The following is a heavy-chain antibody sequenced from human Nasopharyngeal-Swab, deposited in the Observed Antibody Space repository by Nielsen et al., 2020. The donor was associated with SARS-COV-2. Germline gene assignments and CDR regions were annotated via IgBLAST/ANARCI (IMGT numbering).Heavy chain of an antibody. CDR1: GFTFDDYA. CDR3: ARGVVAADLDY. CDR2: ISWNSGSI. D-gene: IGHD2-2*01. J-gene: IGHJ4*02. Sequence: SLRLSCAASGFTFDDYAMHWVRQAPGKGLEWVSGISWNSGSIGYADSVKGRFTISRDNAKNSLYLQMNSLRAEDTAVYYCARGVVAADLDYWGQGTLVTVSS. V-gene: IGHV3-9*01.